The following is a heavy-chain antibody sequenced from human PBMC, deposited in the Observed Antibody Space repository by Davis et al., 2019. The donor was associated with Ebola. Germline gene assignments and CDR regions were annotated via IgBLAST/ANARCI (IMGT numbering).Heavy chain of an antibody. V-gene: IGHV3-66*02. CDR1: GFTVSNNY. J-gene: IGHJ3*02. Sequence: GESLKISCAASGFTVSNNYISWVRQAPGEGLEWVSIVFSTGYTYHSDSVRGRFTISRDKSKNTVFLHMDSLTLGDTAMYYFEAGNGGFDIWGQGTMVTVSS. CDR3: EAGNGGFDI. D-gene: IGHD4-23*01. CDR2: VFSTGYT.